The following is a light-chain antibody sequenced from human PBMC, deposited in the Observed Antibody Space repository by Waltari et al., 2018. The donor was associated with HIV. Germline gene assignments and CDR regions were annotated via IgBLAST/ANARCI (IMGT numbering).Light chain of an antibody. CDR1: QSVLYNSNNKNY. Sequence: DIVMTQSPDSLAVSVGARATITCKSSQSVLYNSNNKNYLAWYQQKPGQPPKLLIYWAPTRESGVPDRFSGSGSGTDFTLTISSLQAEDGAVYYCQQYYSTPFTFGPGTKVDIK. V-gene: IGKV4-1*01. J-gene: IGKJ3*01. CDR2: WAP. CDR3: QQYYSTPFT.